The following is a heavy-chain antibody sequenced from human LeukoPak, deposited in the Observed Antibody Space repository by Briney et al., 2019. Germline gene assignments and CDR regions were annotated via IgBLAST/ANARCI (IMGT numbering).Heavy chain of an antibody. D-gene: IGHD3-22*01. V-gene: IGHV3-21*01. Sequence: GGSLRLSCAASGFKFSSYSMNWVRQAPGKGLEWVSSISTSSIYMYYAESVKGRFTISRDNAKNSLCLQMNSLRAEDTAVYYCARRYYDNFDYWGQGTLVTVSS. CDR1: GFKFSSYS. J-gene: IGHJ4*02. CDR2: ISTSSIYM. CDR3: ARRYYDNFDY.